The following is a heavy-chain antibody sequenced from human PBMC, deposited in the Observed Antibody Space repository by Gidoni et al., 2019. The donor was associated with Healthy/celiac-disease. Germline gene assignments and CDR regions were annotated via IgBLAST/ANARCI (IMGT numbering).Heavy chain of an antibody. CDR2: INHSGST. D-gene: IGHD1-1*01. Sequence: QVQLQQWGAGLFKPSETLSLTCAVYGGSFSGYYWSWIRQPPGKGLEWIGEINHSGSTNYNPSIKSRVTISVDTSKNQFSLKLSSVTAADTAVYYCARGGERWFDPWGQGTLVTVSS. J-gene: IGHJ5*02. V-gene: IGHV4-34*01. CDR3: ARGGERWFDP. CDR1: GGSFSGYY.